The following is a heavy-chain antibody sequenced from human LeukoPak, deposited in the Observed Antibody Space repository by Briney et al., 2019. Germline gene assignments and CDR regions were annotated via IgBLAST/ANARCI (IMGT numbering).Heavy chain of an antibody. Sequence: ASVKVSCKASGYTFTSYYMHWVRQAPGQELEWMGIINPSGGSTSYAQKFQGRVTMTRDTSTSTVYMELSSLRSEDTAVYYCARGGPHYDSSGYQASDYWGQGTLVTVSS. V-gene: IGHV1-46*01. CDR2: INPSGGST. CDR3: ARGGPHYDSSGYQASDY. D-gene: IGHD3-22*01. CDR1: GYTFTSYY. J-gene: IGHJ4*02.